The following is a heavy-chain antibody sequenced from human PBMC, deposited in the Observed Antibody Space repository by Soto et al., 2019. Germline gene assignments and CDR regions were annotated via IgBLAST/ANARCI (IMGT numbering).Heavy chain of an antibody. D-gene: IGHD4-17*01. Sequence: QVQLVESGGGLVKPGGSLRLSCATSGFTFSDYYMSWIRQAPGKGLEWVSYIGTRGNTKYYADSVRGRFTISRDNDKNALYLQMNSLRADATGVYYCARDGTVYYGDYYDYWGQGRPVTVSS. J-gene: IGHJ4*02. V-gene: IGHV3-11*01. CDR1: GFTFSDYY. CDR3: ARDGTVYYGDYYDY. CDR2: IGTRGNTK.